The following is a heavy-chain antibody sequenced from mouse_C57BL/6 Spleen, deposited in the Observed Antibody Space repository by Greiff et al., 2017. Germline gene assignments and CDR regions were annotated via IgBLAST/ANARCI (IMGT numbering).Heavy chain of an antibody. Sequence: VKVVESGAELARPGASVKLSCKASGYTFTSYGISWVKQRTGQGLEWIGEIYPRSGNTYYNEKFKGKATLTADKSSSTAYMELRSLTSEDSAVYFCAINYYGSTSDAYWGQGTLVTVSA. J-gene: IGHJ3*01. V-gene: IGHV1-81*01. CDR1: GYTFTSYG. CDR3: AINYYGSTSDAY. CDR2: IYPRSGNT. D-gene: IGHD1-1*01.